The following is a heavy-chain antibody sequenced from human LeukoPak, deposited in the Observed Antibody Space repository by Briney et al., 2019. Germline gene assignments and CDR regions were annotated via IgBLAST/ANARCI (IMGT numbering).Heavy chain of an antibody. J-gene: IGHJ4*02. D-gene: IGHD3-22*01. V-gene: IGHV1-2*02. CDR1: GYSFTGYY. Sequence: ASVKVSCKASGYSFTGYYMHWVRQAPGQGLEWMGWINPNSGDTKYAQKLQGRVTMTTDTSTSTAYMELRSLRSDDTAVYYCARLPYYYDSSGPKVGDYWGQGTLVTVSS. CDR2: INPNSGDT. CDR3: ARLPYYYDSSGPKVGDY.